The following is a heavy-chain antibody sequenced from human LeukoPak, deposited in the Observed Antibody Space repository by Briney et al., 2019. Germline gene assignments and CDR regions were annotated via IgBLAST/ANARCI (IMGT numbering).Heavy chain of an antibody. D-gene: IGHD5-18*01. CDR3: AKDQWEDTAMVTSDY. CDR2: ISYTGST. V-gene: IGHV4-59*01. CDR1: GGSISSYY. J-gene: IGHJ4*02. Sequence: PSETLSLTCTVSGGSISSYYVSWIRQPPGKGLEWIGYISYTGSTDYNPSLKSRVTISVDMSKNQFSLKVSSVTAADTAVYYCAKDQWEDTAMVTSDYWGQGTLVTVSS.